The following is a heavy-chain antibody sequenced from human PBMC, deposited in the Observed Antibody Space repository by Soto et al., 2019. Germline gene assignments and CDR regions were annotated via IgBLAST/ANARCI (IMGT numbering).Heavy chain of an antibody. Sequence: ASVKVSCKASGYTFTSYGISWVRQAPGQGLEWMGWISAYNGNTNYAQKLQGRVTMTTDTSTSTAYMELRSLRSDDTAVYYCARDYPLGFDWLLEKNDYWGQGTLVTVSS. CDR1: GYTFTSYG. CDR3: ARDYPLGFDWLLEKNDY. CDR2: ISAYNGNT. J-gene: IGHJ4*02. V-gene: IGHV1-18*01. D-gene: IGHD3-9*01.